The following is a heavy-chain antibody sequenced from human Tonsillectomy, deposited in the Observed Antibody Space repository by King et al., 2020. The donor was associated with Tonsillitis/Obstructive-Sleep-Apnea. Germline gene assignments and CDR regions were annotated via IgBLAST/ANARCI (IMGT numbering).Heavy chain of an antibody. CDR1: GFTFSSYW. CDR2: INSDESST. V-gene: IGHV3-74*02. J-gene: IGHJ4*02. CDR3: ARGPIEYDILTGYLNY. Sequence: VQLVESGGGLVQPGGSLRLSCAASGFTFSSYWMHWVRQAPGKGLVWVSRINSDESSTGYADSVKGRFTISRDNAKNTLYLQMNSLRAEDTAVYYCARGPIEYDILTGYLNYWGQGTLVTVSS. D-gene: IGHD3-9*01.